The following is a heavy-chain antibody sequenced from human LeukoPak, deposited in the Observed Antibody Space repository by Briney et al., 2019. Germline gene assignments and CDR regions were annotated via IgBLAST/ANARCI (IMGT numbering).Heavy chain of an antibody. D-gene: IGHD1-1*01. Sequence: SETLSLTCTVSGGSISSYYWSWIRQPAGKGLEWIGRIYTSGSTNYNPSLKSRVTMSVDTSKNQFSLELSSVTAADTAVYYCARDGVWTAGYYYYGMDVWGQGTTVTVSS. CDR3: ARDGVWTAGYYYYGMDV. CDR1: GGSISSYY. CDR2: IYTSGST. V-gene: IGHV4-4*07. J-gene: IGHJ6*02.